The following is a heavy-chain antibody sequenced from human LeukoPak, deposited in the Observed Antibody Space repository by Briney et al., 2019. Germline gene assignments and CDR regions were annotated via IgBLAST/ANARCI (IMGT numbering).Heavy chain of an antibody. CDR1: GFTFDDYG. Sequence: GGSLRLSCAASGFTFDDYGMSWVRQAPGKGLEWVSGINWNGGSTGYADSVKGRFTISRDNAKNSLYLQMNSLRAEDTALYYCAKVRLRFLEWPYFDYWGQGTLVTVSS. CDR3: AKVRLRFLEWPYFDY. D-gene: IGHD3-3*01. J-gene: IGHJ4*02. CDR2: INWNGGST. V-gene: IGHV3-20*04.